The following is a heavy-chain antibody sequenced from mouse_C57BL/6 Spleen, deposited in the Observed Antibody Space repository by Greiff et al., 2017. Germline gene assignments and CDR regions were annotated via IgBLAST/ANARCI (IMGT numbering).Heavy chain of an antibody. D-gene: IGHD1-1*01. J-gene: IGHJ2*01. V-gene: IGHV3-6*01. Sequence: EVQLQESGPGLVKPSQSLSLTCSVTGYSITSGYYWNWIRQFPGNKLEWMGYISYDGSNNYNPSLKNRISITRDTSKNQFFLKLNSVTTEDTATYYCAREDGSSYFDYWSQGTTLTVSS. CDR1: GYSITSGYY. CDR2: ISYDGSN. CDR3: AREDGSSYFDY.